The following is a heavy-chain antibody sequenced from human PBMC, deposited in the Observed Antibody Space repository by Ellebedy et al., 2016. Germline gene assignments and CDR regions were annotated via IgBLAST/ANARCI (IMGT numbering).Heavy chain of an antibody. V-gene: IGHV4-34*01. CDR1: GGSFSGYY. Sequence: SETLSLTXAVYGGSFSGYYWSWIRQPPGKGLEWIGEINHSGSTNYNPSLKSRVTISVDTSKNQFSLKLSSVTAADTAVYYCARGGITGTTAGPYFDYWGQGTLVTVSS. CDR3: ARGGITGTTAGPYFDY. CDR2: INHSGST. J-gene: IGHJ4*02. D-gene: IGHD1-7*01.